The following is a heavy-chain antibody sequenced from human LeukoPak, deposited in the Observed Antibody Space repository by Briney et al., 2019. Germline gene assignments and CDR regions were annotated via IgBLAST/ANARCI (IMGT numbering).Heavy chain of an antibody. Sequence: ASVKVSCKASGYTFTSYGVTWVRQAPRQGLEWMGWISTYNGNTNYAQKLQGRVTMTTDTSTSTAYMELRSLRSDDTAVYYCASTWWTRGGAFDIWGQGTMVTVSS. CDR3: ASTWWTRGGAFDI. CDR2: ISTYNGNT. CDR1: GYTFTSYG. D-gene: IGHD2-15*01. V-gene: IGHV1-18*01. J-gene: IGHJ3*02.